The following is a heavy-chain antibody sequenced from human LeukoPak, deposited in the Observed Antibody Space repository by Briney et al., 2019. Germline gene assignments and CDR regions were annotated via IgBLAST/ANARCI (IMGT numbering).Heavy chain of an antibody. CDR1: GFTFRSYA. V-gene: IGHV3-23*01. CDR3: AKDLDIVATITGN. Sequence: PGGSLRLSCAASGFTFRSYAMSWVCQAPGEGLEWVSGVSGRGGSTYYADSVRGRLTISRDNSKNTLYLQMNSLRAEDTAVYYCAKDLDIVATITGNWGQGTLVTVSS. D-gene: IGHD5-12*01. J-gene: IGHJ4*02. CDR2: VSGRGGST.